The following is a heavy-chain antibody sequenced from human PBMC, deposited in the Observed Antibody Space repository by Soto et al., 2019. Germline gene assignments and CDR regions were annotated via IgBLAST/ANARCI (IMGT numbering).Heavy chain of an antibody. CDR2: IYPDDSET. CDR3: ASLSYDYNRGIVRHFGY. Sequence: GDTLKISGKGSGYTVPAYWMGWVRQEPRKGLEWMGIIYPDDSETRYSPSFQGRVTSSADNSINSAYLQWSSLKASDTAIYYCASLSYDYNRGIVRHFGYWAQRILVTVSS. D-gene: IGHD3-16*01. V-gene: IGHV5-51*01. J-gene: IGHJ4*02. CDR1: GYTVPAYW.